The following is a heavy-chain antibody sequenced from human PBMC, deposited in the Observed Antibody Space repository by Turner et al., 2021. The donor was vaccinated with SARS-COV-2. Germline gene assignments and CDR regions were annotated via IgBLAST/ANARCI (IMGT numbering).Heavy chain of an antibody. J-gene: IGHJ4*02. V-gene: IGHV3-30*18. D-gene: IGHD3-10*01. CDR3: AKGPYYYYGSGSYYSLPLDY. CDR1: GITFSTYG. Sequence: QVQLVESGGGVVQPGRSLRLSCAASGITFSTYGMHWVRQAPGKGLEWVAIISYDGSNKYYADSVKGRFTISRDNSKNTLYLQMSSLRAEDTAVYYCAKGPYYYYGSGSYYSLPLDYWGQGTLVTVSS. CDR2: ISYDGSNK.